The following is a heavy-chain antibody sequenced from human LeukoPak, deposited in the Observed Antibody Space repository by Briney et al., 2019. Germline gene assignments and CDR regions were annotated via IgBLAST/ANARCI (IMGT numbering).Heavy chain of an antibody. D-gene: IGHD3-10*01. CDR1: GFTFDDYA. J-gene: IGHJ4*02. V-gene: IGHV3-9*01. Sequence: GGSLRLSCAASGFTFDDYAMHWVRQAPGKGLEWVSGISWNSGSIGYADSVKGRFTISRDNAKNSLYLQMNSLRAEDTALYYCAKAIGSRPTLYXDYWGQGTLVTVSS. CDR2: ISWNSGSI. CDR3: AKAIGSRPTLYXDY.